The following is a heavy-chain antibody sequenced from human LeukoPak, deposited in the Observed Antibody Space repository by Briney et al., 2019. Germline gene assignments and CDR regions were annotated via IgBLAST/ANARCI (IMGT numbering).Heavy chain of an antibody. CDR1: GGTFSSYA. Sequence: ASVKVSCKASGGTFSSYAISWVRQAPGQGLEWMGWISAYNGNTNYAQKLQGRVTITTDTSTSTAYMELRSLRSDDTAVYYCIRGIGEEAHDAFDIWGQGTMVTVSS. J-gene: IGHJ3*02. V-gene: IGHV1-18*01. CDR2: ISAYNGNT. D-gene: IGHD3-16*01. CDR3: IRGIGEEAHDAFDI.